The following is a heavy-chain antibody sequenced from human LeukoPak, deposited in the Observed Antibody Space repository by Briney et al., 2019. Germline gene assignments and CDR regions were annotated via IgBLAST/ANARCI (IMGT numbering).Heavy chain of an antibody. CDR3: ARDEGPLYYYDSSANIDY. CDR2: INSDGSST. V-gene: IGHV3-74*01. D-gene: IGHD3-22*01. Sequence: GGSLRLSCAASGFTFSSYWMHWVRHAPGKGLVWVSRINSDGSSTSYADSVKGRFTISRDNAKNTLYLQMNSLRAEDTAVYYCARDEGPLYYYDSSANIDYWGQGTLVTVSS. J-gene: IGHJ4*02. CDR1: GFTFSSYW.